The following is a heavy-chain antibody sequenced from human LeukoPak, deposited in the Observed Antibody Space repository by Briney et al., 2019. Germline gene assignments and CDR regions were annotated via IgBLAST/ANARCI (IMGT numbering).Heavy chain of an antibody. CDR1: GGSFSGYY. CDR3: ARALYYFDY. CDR2: INHSGST. Sequence: SETLSLTCAVYGGSFSGYYWSWIRQPPGKGLEWIGEINHSGSTNYNPSLKSRVTISVDTSKNQFSLKLSSVTAADTAVYYCARALYYFDYWGQGTLVTVSS. J-gene: IGHJ4*02. V-gene: IGHV4-34*01.